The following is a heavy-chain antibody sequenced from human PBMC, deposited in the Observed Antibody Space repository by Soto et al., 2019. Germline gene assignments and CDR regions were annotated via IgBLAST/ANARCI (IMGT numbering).Heavy chain of an antibody. Sequence: ASLKLSCKASGYTFTGYYMHWVRQAHRQGLEWMGWINPNRGGTNYAQKFQGWVTMTRDTSISTAYMELSRLRSDDTAVYYCAREGGNYYDSSGYQGPIIYYYGMGVWGQGTTVTVSS. D-gene: IGHD3-22*01. V-gene: IGHV1-2*04. CDR1: GYTFTGYY. J-gene: IGHJ6*02. CDR2: INPNRGGT. CDR3: AREGGNYYDSSGYQGPIIYYYGMGV.